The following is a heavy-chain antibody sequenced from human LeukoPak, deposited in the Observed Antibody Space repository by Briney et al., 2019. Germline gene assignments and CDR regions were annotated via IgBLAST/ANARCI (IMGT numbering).Heavy chain of an antibody. V-gene: IGHV3-23*01. CDR2: ISSSGDST. CDR1: GFTFSSYA. J-gene: IGHJ3*02. Sequence: GGSLRLSCAASGFTFSSYAMSWVRQAPGKGLEWVSAISSSGDSTYYADSVKGRFTISRDNSKNTLYLQMNSLRAEDTAVYHCAKDPPLPGYSYGADAFDIWGHGTMVTVSS. CDR3: AKDPPLPGYSYGADAFDI. D-gene: IGHD5-18*01.